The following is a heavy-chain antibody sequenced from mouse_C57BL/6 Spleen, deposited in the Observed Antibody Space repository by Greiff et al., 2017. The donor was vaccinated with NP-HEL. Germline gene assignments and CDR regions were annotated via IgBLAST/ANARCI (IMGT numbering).Heavy chain of an antibody. J-gene: IGHJ1*03. Sequence: EVQLQESGPELVKPGASVKMSCKASGYTFTDYNMHWVKQSHGKSLEWIGYINPNNGGTSYNQKFKGKATLTVNKSSSTAYMELRSLTSEDSAVYYWARGAGTNWYFDVWGTGTTVTVSS. CDR3: ARGAGTNWYFDV. CDR2: INPNNGGT. D-gene: IGHD4-1*01. CDR1: GYTFTDYN. V-gene: IGHV1-22*01.